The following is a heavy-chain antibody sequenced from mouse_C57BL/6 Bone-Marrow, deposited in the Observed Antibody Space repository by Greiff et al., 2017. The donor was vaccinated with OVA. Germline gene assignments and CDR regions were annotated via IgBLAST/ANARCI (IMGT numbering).Heavy chain of an antibody. Sequence: VQLQQSGAELVRPGASVKLSCKASGFNIKDDYMHWVKQRPEQGLEWIGWIDPENGDTEYASKFQGKATITADTSSNTAYLQLSSLTSEDTAVYYCTTRFYYQGYVDVWGTGTTVTVSS. V-gene: IGHV14-4*01. CDR1: GFNIKDDY. CDR2: IDPENGDT. D-gene: IGHD1-1*01. J-gene: IGHJ1*03. CDR3: TTRFYYQGYVDV.